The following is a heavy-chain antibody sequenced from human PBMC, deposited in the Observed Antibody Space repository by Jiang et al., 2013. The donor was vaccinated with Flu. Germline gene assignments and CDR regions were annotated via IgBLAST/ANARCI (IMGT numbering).Heavy chain of an antibody. Sequence: GAEVKKPGASVKVSCKASGYTFTSYHMHWVRQAPGQGLEWMGIINPSGGSTNYAQKFQDRVTMTRDTSTRTAYMELSTLRSEDTAVYYCARAASSGWSPFDYWGQGTLVTVSS. CDR1: GYTFTSYH. J-gene: IGHJ4*02. CDR3: ARAASSGWSPFDY. D-gene: IGHD6-19*01. V-gene: IGHV1-46*01. CDR2: INPSGGST.